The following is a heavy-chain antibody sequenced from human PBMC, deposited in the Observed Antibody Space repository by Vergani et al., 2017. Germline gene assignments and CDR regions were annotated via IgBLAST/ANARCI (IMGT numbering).Heavy chain of an antibody. CDR1: GFNFNIYA. CDR2: VSGSGDST. Sequence: EVQLLESGGGLVQPGGSLRLSCAASGFNFNIYAMSWVRQAPGKGLEWVSGVSGSGDSTFYAVSVKGRFTISRDKSKNTLYLQMNSLRAEDTAVYYCARGKFYYDSSGYYEPGFDYWGQGTLVTVSS. V-gene: IGHV3-23*01. D-gene: IGHD3-22*01. J-gene: IGHJ4*02. CDR3: ARGKFYYDSSGYYEPGFDY.